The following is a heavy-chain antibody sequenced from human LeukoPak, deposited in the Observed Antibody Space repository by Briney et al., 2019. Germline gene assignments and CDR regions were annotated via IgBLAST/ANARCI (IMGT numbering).Heavy chain of an antibody. J-gene: IGHJ4*02. CDR1: GFTFSSYS. Sequence: GGSLRLSCAASGFTFSSYSMNWVRQAPGKGLEWVSSISSSSSYIYYADSVKGRFTISRDNAKNSLYLQMNSLRAEDTAVYYCARGPQWGVVAGDYWGQGTLVTVSS. CDR2: ISSSSSYI. V-gene: IGHV3-21*01. CDR3: ARGPQWGVVAGDY. D-gene: IGHD6-25*01.